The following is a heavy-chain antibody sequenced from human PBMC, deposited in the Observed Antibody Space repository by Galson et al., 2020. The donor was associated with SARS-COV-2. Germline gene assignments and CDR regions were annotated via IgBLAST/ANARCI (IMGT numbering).Heavy chain of an antibody. CDR3: TTELSHYYDSSGYYSYDAFDI. D-gene: IGHD3-22*01. V-gene: IGHV3-15*01. Sequence: GGSLRLSCAASGFTFNNAWISWVRRAPGTGLDRVGRIKIKTDDGTIYYPAPVKRIFTISRDDSKNTLYLQMNSLKTEDTAVYYCTTELSHYYDSSGYYSYDAFDIWGQGTLVTVSS. CDR1: GFTFNNAW. CDR2: IKIKTDDGTI. J-gene: IGHJ3*02.